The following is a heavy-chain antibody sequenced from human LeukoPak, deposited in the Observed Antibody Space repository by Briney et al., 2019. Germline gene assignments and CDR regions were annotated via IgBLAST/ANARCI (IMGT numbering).Heavy chain of an antibody. J-gene: IGHJ6*02. CDR2: IYYSGST. CDR1: GGSMSPYH. Sequence: SETLSLTCTVSGGSMSPYHWGWIRQPPGKGLEWTGYIYYSGSTNYNPSLKSRVTISVDTSKNQFSLKLSSVTAADTAVYYCARVCSSTSYPLYYYYYYGMDVWGQGTTVTVSS. D-gene: IGHD2-2*01. V-gene: IGHV4-59*12. CDR3: ARVCSSTSYPLYYYYYYGMDV.